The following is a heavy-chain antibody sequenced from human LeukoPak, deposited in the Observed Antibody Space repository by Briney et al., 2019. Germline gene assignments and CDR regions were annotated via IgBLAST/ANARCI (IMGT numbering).Heavy chain of an antibody. CDR3: ARDAFLSGSLSPIDY. V-gene: IGHV1-46*01. D-gene: IGHD5-12*01. CDR2: INTSGGST. Sequence: ASVKVSCKASGYIFTNYYMHWVRQAPGQGLEWMGIINTSGGSTSSAQKFQGSVIMTRDTSTSTVYMELSSLRSEDTALYYCARDAFLSGSLSPIDYWGQGTLVTVSS. J-gene: IGHJ4*02. CDR1: GYIFTNYY.